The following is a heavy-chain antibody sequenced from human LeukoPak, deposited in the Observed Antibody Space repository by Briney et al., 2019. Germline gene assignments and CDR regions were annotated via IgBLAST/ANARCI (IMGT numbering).Heavy chain of an antibody. J-gene: IGHJ1*01. V-gene: IGHV4-4*07. CDR1: GGSISSYY. CDR3: ARVGYASSAIYFQQ. CDR2: IYSSGST. Sequence: PSETLSLTCTVSGGSISSYYWSWIRQPAGKGLEWIGRIYSSGSTNYNPSLKSRVTMSVDTSKNQFSLKVTSVTAADTAVYYCARVGYASSAIYFQQWGQGTLVSVSS. D-gene: IGHD2-8*01.